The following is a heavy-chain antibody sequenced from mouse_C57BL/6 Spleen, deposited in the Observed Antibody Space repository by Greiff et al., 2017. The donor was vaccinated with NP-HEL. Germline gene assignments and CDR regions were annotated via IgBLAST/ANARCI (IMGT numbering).Heavy chain of an antibody. CDR1: GFTFSDYG. CDR2: ISSGSSTI. CDR3: AREGYDGTWFAY. D-gene: IGHD2-2*01. Sequence: EVKLMESGGGLVKPGGSLKLSCAASGFTFSDYGMHWVRQAPEKGLEWVAYISSGSSTIDYADTVKGRFTISRDNAKNTLFLQMTSLRSEDTAMYYCAREGYDGTWFAYWGQGTLVTVSA. V-gene: IGHV5-17*01. J-gene: IGHJ3*01.